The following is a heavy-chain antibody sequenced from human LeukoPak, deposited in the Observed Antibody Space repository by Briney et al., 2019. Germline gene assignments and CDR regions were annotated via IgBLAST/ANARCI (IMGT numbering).Heavy chain of an antibody. CDR2: ISRSGPT. J-gene: IGHJ4*02. CDR3: AKDLYGDYGGIDY. Sequence: PGGSLRLSCTTSGFTFSRYDMQWVRQAPGKGLEWVSGISRSGPTYYRDSVRGRFTISRDNSKNTLYLQMNSLRAEDTAVYYCAKDLYGDYGGIDYWGQGTLVTVSS. D-gene: IGHD4-17*01. V-gene: IGHV3-23*01. CDR1: GFTFSRYD.